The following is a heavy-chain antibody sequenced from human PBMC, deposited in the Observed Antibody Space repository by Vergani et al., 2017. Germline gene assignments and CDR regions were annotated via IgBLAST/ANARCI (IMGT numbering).Heavy chain of an antibody. CDR2: IYYSGST. J-gene: IGHJ3*02. CDR3: ARGDYGDKDAFDI. D-gene: IGHD4-23*01. V-gene: IGHV4-59*01. Sequence: QVQLQESGPGLVKPSETLSLTCTVSGGSISSYYWSWIRQPPGKGLEWIGYIYYSGSTNYNHSLKSRVTISVDTSKNQFSLKLSSVTAADPAVYYCARGDYGDKDAFDIWGQGTMVTVSS. CDR1: GGSISSYY.